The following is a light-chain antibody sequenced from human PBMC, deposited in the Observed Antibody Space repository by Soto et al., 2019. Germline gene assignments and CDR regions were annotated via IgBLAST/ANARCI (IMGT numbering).Light chain of an antibody. CDR2: GAS. Sequence: EIVLTQSPATLSLSPGERASLSCTASQSVSSYLAWYQQKPGQAPRLLIYGASIRATGIPARFSGSGSGTDFTLTISSLEPEDFAVYYRQQRSNWPPLTFGGGTKVEIK. CDR3: QQRSNWPPLT. V-gene: IGKV3-11*01. J-gene: IGKJ4*01. CDR1: QSVSSY.